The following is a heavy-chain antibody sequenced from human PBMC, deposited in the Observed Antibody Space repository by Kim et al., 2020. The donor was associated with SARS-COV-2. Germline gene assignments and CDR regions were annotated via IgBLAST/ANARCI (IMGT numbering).Heavy chain of an antibody. D-gene: IGHD2-2*02. CDR1: GFTFSDVY. J-gene: IGHJ4*02. CDR3: ARHTRVPDS. Sequence: GGSLRLSCVASGFTFSDVYMTWIRQAPGTGLECISYISGTSSDTNYADSVRGRFTISRDNSKNSLYLQMDSLRAEDTAVYYCARHTRVPDSWGQGTLVTVSS. CDR2: ISGTSSDT. V-gene: IGHV3-11*06.